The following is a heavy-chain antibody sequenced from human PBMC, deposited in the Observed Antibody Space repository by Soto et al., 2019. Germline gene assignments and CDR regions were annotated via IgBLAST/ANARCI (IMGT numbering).Heavy chain of an antibody. CDR3: AKDAITMVRGVISYYGMDV. Sequence: EVQLVESGGGLVQPGRSLRLSCAASGFTFDDYAMHWVRQAPGKGLVWVSGIGGNSGGIGYADSVKGRCTISRDNAKNSLYLQMNSMRAEDTALYYSAKDAITMVRGVISYYGMDVWGQGTTGTVSS. D-gene: IGHD3-10*01. V-gene: IGHV3-9*01. CDR2: IGGNSGGI. CDR1: GFTFDDYA. J-gene: IGHJ6*02.